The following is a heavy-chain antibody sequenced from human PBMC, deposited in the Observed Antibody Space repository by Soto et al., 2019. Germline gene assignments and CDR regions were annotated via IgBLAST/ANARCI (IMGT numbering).Heavy chain of an antibody. Sequence: PSETLSLTCSISGGSSNCNTYSWGWIRHPPGRGLEWIGNTYSSGGAYYDPSFKSRASISVDTSKSQVFLKLTSVTAADTAIYYCARTRGSAVYFYFYGLDVWGHGTTVTVSS. CDR3: ARTRGSAVYFYFYGLDV. D-gene: IGHD3-10*01. J-gene: IGHJ6*02. CDR1: GGSSNCNTYS. V-gene: IGHV4-39*07. CDR2: TYSSGGA.